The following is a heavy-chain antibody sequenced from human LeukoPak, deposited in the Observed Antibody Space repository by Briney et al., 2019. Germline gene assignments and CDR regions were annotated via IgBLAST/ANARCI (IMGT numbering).Heavy chain of an antibody. CDR3: AREGGQGGPVSWFDP. CDR1: PAYFSSAYF. D-gene: IGHD3-16*01. Sequence: PSETLSLTCAVPPAYFSSAYFWGWIRQAPGKGLQWLGRISHSGWTDYNPSLKSRVTLSLDTSKNQFSLRLPSLTAADTAVYYCAREGGQGGPVSWFDPWGQGTLVTVSS. CDR2: ISHSGWT. J-gene: IGHJ5*02. V-gene: IGHV4-38-2*02.